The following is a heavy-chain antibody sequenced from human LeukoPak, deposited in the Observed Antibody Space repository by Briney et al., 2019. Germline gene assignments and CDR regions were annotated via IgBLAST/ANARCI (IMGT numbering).Heavy chain of an antibody. J-gene: IGHJ3*02. CDR2: INPNSGNT. CDR3: AISSGWSLDAFDI. Sequence: GASVKVSCKASGYTFTGYYMHWVRQAPGQGLEWMGWINPNSGNTGYAQKFQGRVTITRNTSISTAYMELSSLRSEDTAVYYCAISSGWSLDAFDIWGQGTMVTVSS. CDR1: GYTFTGYY. D-gene: IGHD6-19*01. V-gene: IGHV1-8*03.